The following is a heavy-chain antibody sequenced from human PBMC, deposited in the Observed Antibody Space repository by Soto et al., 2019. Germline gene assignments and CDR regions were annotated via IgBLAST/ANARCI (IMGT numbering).Heavy chain of an antibody. V-gene: IGHV1-69*13. D-gene: IGHD2-15*01. CDR2: IIPIFGTA. Sequence: GASVKVSCKASGGTFSSYAISWVRQAPGQGLEWMGGIIPIFGTANYAQKFQGRVTITADESTSTAYMELSSLRSEDTAVYYCARIQSVAATKTNSREYNWFDPWGQGTLVTVSS. CDR1: GGTFSSYA. CDR3: ARIQSVAATKTNSREYNWFDP. J-gene: IGHJ5*02.